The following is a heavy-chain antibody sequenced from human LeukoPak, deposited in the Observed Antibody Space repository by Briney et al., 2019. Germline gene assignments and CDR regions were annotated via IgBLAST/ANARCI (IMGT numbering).Heavy chain of an antibody. CDR1: GYTFTGYF. V-gene: IGHV1-2*02. D-gene: IGHD6-19*01. CDR3: ARDATVSGTFYGLDV. Sequence: ASVKVSRKASGYTFTGYFMHWVRQAPGQGLEWMGWINPNSGDTNYSQKFQGRVTMTRDTSISTAYMDLSRLRSDDTAVYYCARDATVSGTFYGLDVWGQGTTVTVSS. J-gene: IGHJ6*02. CDR2: INPNSGDT.